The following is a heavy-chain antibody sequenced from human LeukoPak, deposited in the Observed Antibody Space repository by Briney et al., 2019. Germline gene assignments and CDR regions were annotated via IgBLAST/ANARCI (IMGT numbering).Heavy chain of an antibody. CDR3: ARGITMVRGVIADYYYYYMDV. D-gene: IGHD3-10*01. CDR1: GGSFSGYY. CDR2: INHSGST. Sequence: SETLSLTCAVYGGSFSGYYWSWIRQPPGKGLEWIGEINHSGSTNYNPSLKSRVTISVDTSKNQFSLKLSSVTAADTAVYYCARGITMVRGVIADYYYYYMDVWGKGTTVTVSS. J-gene: IGHJ6*03. V-gene: IGHV4-34*01.